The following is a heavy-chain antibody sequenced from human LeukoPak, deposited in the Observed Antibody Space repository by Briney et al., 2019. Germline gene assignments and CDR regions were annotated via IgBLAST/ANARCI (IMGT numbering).Heavy chain of an antibody. CDR3: ARKFYSGPNWFDP. Sequence: PGGSLRLSCAASEFTFSSYWMSWVRQAPGKGLEWVANIKQDGSEKYYVDSVKGRFTISRDNAKDSLYLQMNSLRAEDTAVYYCARKFYSGPNWFDPWGQGTLVTVSS. D-gene: IGHD2/OR15-2a*01. CDR2: IKQDGSEK. V-gene: IGHV3-7*01. CDR1: EFTFSSYW. J-gene: IGHJ5*02.